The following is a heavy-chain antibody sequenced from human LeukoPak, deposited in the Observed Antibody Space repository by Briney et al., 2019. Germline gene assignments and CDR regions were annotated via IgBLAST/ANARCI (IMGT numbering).Heavy chain of an antibody. CDR1: GFTVSSNY. CDR2: IYSGGST. CDR3: ARDSKLGYSNYGQYFQH. V-gene: IGHV3-53*01. Sequence: PGGSLRLSCAASGFTVSSNYMSWVRQAPGKGLEWVSVIYSGGSTYYADSVKGRFTISRDNSKNSLYLQMNSLRAEDTAVYYCARDSKLGYSNYGQYFQHWGQGTLVTVSS. D-gene: IGHD4-11*01. J-gene: IGHJ1*01.